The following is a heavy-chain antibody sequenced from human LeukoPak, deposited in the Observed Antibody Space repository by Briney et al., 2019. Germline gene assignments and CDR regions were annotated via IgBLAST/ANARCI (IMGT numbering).Heavy chain of an antibody. V-gene: IGHV4-59*01. J-gene: IGHJ4*02. D-gene: IGHD4-23*01. CDR1: GGSISSYY. Sequence: PSETLSLTCTASGGSISSYYWSWIRQPPGKGLEWIGYIYYSGSTNYNPSLKGRVTISVDTSKNQFSLKLSSVTAADTAVYYCARGRGGNSGDSWGQGTLVTVSS. CDR3: ARGRGGNSGDS. CDR2: IYYSGST.